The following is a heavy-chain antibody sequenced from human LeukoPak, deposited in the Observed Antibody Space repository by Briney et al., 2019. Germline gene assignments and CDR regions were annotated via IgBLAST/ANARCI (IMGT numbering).Heavy chain of an antibody. Sequence: SETLSLTCTVSGGSISRYSWSWIRQPPGKGLEWIGYIYYSGSTNYNPSLKSRVTISLDTSKNQFSLKLSSVTAADTAVYYCARDEGVDASGHYSYWYFDLWGRGTLVTVSS. CDR3: ARDEGVDASGHYSYWYFDL. CDR1: GGSISRYS. D-gene: IGHD3-22*01. CDR2: IYYSGST. J-gene: IGHJ2*01. V-gene: IGHV4-59*01.